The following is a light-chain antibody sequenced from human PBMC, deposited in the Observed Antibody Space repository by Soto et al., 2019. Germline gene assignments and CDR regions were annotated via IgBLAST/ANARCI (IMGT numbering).Light chain of an antibody. CDR3: QQYNSYSWT. CDR1: QSISSW. J-gene: IGKJ1*01. V-gene: IGKV1-5*01. Sequence: DIPMTQSPSTLSASVGDRVTITCRASQSISSWLAWYQQKPGKAPQLLIYDASSLESGVPSRFSGSGSGTEFTLTISSLQPDDFPTYYCQQYNSYSWTFGQGTKVEIK. CDR2: DAS.